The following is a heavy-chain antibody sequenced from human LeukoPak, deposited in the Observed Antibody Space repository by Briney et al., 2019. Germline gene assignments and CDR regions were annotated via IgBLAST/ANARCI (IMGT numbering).Heavy chain of an antibody. D-gene: IGHD2-2*01. V-gene: IGHV3-23*01. J-gene: IGHJ2*01. CDR3: AKNIVVVSDVDWYFDL. Sequence: GGSLRLSCAAAGFTFAIYAMSWVRQAPGKGLEWVSGISGGGGSTYYADSVEGRFTISRDNSKNTLYLQMNSLRAEDTAVYYCAKNIVVVSDVDWYFDLWGRGTLVTVSS. CDR2: ISGGGGST. CDR1: GFTFAIYA.